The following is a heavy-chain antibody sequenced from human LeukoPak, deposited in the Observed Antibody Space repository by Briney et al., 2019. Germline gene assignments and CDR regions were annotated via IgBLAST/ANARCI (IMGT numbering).Heavy chain of an antibody. Sequence: PGGSLGLSCAASGFTFSSYAMSWVRQAPGKGLEWVSAISGSGGSTYYADSVKGRFTISRDNSKNTLYLQMNSLRAEDTAVYYCAKVLIVATIAPDYWGQGTLVTVSS. V-gene: IGHV3-23*01. CDR1: GFTFSSYA. CDR3: AKVLIVATIAPDY. CDR2: ISGSGGST. J-gene: IGHJ4*02. D-gene: IGHD5-12*01.